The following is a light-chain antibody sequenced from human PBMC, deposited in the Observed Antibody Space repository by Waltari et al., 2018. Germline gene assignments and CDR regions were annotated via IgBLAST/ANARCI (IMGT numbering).Light chain of an antibody. Sequence: QSALTHPASVSGSPGQSITMSCTGTSSDVGTYNLVSWYQQHPGKAPKLMIYEVSKRPSVVSIRFSGSKSGNTASLTVSGLQAEDEADYYCCSYAGSNIYVVFGGGTKLTVL. CDR1: SSDVGTYNL. J-gene: IGLJ2*01. CDR3: CSYAGSNIYVV. V-gene: IGLV2-23*02. CDR2: EVS.